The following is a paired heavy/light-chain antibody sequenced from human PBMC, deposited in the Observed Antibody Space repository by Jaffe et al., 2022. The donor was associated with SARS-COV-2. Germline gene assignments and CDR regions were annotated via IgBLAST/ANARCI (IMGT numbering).Light chain of an antibody. CDR3: QQYGNLPLT. J-gene: IGKJ4*01. Sequence: DIQMTQSPSSLSASVGDRVTITCQASQDISDYLNWYQQKPGKAPKLLIYDASNLETGVPSRFSGSGSGTDFTFTISSLQPEDFATYYCQQYGNLPLTFGGGTKVEIK. V-gene: IGKV1-33*01. CDR1: QDISDY. CDR2: DAS.
Heavy chain of an antibody. CDR2: IYYSGST. CDR1: GGSISTYY. CDR3: ARIGQWSVDATDAFDI. J-gene: IGHJ3*02. V-gene: IGHV4-59*01. D-gene: IGHD6-19*01. Sequence: QVQLQESGPRLVKPSETLSLTCTVSGGSISTYYWSWIRQPPGKGLEWIGYIYYSGSTNYNPSLKSRVTISVDTSKSQFSLQLSSVTAADTAVYYCARIGQWSVDATDAFDIWGQGTMVTVSS.